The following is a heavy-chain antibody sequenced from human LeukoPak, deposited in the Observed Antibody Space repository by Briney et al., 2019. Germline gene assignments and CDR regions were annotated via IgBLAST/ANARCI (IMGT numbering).Heavy chain of an antibody. D-gene: IGHD6-25*01. CDR3: VTLLSNAAFDY. J-gene: IGHJ4*02. CDR1: GYTFTGYY. CDR2: INPNSGGT. Sequence: GASVKVSCKASGYTFTGYYMHWVRQAPGQGLEWMGWINPNSGGTNYAQKFQGRVTMTRDTSISTAYMELSRLRSDDTAMYYCVTLLSNAAFDYWGQGTLLTVSS. V-gene: IGHV1-2*02.